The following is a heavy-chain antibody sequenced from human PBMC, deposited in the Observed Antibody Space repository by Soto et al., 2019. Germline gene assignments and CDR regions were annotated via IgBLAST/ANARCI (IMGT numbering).Heavy chain of an antibody. CDR3: TPGEGLYYGSSGYET. CDR1: GFTFSNAW. V-gene: IGHV3-15*01. Sequence: PGGSLRLSCAASGFTFSNAWMSWVRQAPGKGLEWVGRIKSKTDGGTTDYAAPVKGRFTISRDDSKNTLYLQMNSLKTEDTALYYCTPGEGLYYGSSGYETWRRGTMVTVSS. CDR2: IKSKTDGGTT. J-gene: IGHJ5*02. D-gene: IGHD3-22*01.